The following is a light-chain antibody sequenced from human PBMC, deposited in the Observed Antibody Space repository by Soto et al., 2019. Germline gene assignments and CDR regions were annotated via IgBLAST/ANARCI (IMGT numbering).Light chain of an antibody. Sequence: DVVMTQTPLSLSVAPGQPASISCQPIQSLLHITGETFLFWYLKKPGQYPQILIYEVSTRVSGVPDRFSGSGSGTDFKLEISRVETDDVGIYYCMQRTQLTPTFGQGTRLEIK. CDR3: MQRTQLTPT. V-gene: IGKV2D-29*02. CDR1: QSLLHITGETF. CDR2: EVS. J-gene: IGKJ5*01.